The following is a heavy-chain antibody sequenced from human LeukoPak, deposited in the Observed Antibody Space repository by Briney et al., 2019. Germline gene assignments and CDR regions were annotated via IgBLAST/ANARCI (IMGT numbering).Heavy chain of an antibody. CDR2: ISSFSGTL. Sequence: GGSLRLSCATSGFTFSDYYMSWVRQAPGKGLEWVSYISSFSGTLNYAESVKGRFTISRDNAKNSLYLQMNSLRADDTAVYYCVRDQGGSSSHWGQGTLVTVSS. CDR3: VRDQGGSSSH. V-gene: IGHV3-11*04. CDR1: GFTFSDYY. D-gene: IGHD6-6*01. J-gene: IGHJ4*02.